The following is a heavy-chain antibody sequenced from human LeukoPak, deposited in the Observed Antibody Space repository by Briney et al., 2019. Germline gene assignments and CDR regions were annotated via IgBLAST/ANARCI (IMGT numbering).Heavy chain of an antibody. CDR3: AREADYADY. V-gene: IGHV3-30*04. J-gene: IGHJ4*02. D-gene: IGHD4-17*01. CDR1: GFTLSSYA. Sequence: PGRSLRLSCAASGFTLSSYAMHWVRQAPGNGLEWVAGISYDGSNKYYADSVKGRFTIYRDNSKNPLYLQMNGLRAEDTAVYYCAREADYADYWGQGTLVTVSS. CDR2: ISYDGSNK.